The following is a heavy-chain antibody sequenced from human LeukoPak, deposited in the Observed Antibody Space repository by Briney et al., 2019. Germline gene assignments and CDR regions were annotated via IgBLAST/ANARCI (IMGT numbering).Heavy chain of an antibody. V-gene: IGHV3-53*01. CDR1: GFTVSSNY. CDR3: ARAVSGSYYFDY. CDR2: IYSGDTT. J-gene: IGHJ4*02. Sequence: PGGSLRLSCAAPGFTVSSNYMNWVRQAPGKGLEWVSVIYSGDTTYYADSVKGRFTISRDNSKNTLYLQMNSLRAEDTAVYYCARAVSGSYYFDYWGQGTLVTVSS. D-gene: IGHD1-26*01.